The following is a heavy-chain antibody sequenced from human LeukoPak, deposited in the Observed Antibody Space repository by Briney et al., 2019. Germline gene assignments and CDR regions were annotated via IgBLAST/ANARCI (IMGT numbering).Heavy chain of an antibody. CDR1: GFPFSAYS. Sequence: GGSLRLSCVTSGFPFSAYSMNWVRQAPGKGLEWLSYITSTSDTIYYADSVKGRFTISRDNAKNSLYLQMNSLRAEDTAVYYCASFPWDLRPTWGQGTLVSVAS. CDR3: ASFPWDLRPT. CDR2: ITSTSDTI. J-gene: IGHJ4*02. V-gene: IGHV3-48*01. D-gene: IGHD1-26*01.